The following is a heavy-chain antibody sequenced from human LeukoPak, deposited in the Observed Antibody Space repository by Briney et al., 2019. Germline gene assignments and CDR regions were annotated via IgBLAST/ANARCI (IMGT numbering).Heavy chain of an antibody. V-gene: IGHV3-48*01. Sequence: GGSLRLFCAASGFTFSIYNMNGVRQAPGKGLEWGSFISSSSSTIYYADSVKGRFTLSRDYAKNSLYLQMDILRAEDTAVCYCARDGSYYGSGDDYWGQGTLVTVSS. CDR3: ARDGSYYGSGDDY. J-gene: IGHJ4*02. CDR2: ISSSSSTI. D-gene: IGHD3-10*01. CDR1: GFTFSIYN.